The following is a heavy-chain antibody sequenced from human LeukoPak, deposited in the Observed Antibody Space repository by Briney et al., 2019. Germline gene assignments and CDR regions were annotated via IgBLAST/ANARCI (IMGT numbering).Heavy chain of an antibody. V-gene: IGHV4-34*01. Sequence: SETLSLTCAVYGGSFSSYYWSWIRQPPGKGLEWIGEINHSGSTNYNPSLKSRVTISVDTSKNQFSLKLSSVTAADTAVYYCASPDSSSSFGFDYWGQGTLVTVSS. J-gene: IGHJ4*02. CDR3: ASPDSSSSFGFDY. CDR2: INHSGST. CDR1: GGSFSSYY. D-gene: IGHD6-6*01.